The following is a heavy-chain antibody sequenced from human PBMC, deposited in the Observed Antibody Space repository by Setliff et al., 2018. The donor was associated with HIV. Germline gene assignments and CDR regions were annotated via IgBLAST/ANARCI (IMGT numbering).Heavy chain of an antibody. CDR1: GFTFGDYA. V-gene: IGHV3-49*04. J-gene: IGHJ4*02. D-gene: IGHD3-16*01. CDR3: IRDIYAYLWGSLLY. Sequence: GGSLRLSCATSGFTFGDYAMTWVRQAPGKGLEWVGFIRSKAYGGATEYAASVKGRFTISRDDSKSIAYLQLNGLKTEDTGVYYCIRDIYAYLWGSLLYWGQGTLVTVSS. CDR2: IRSKAYGGAT.